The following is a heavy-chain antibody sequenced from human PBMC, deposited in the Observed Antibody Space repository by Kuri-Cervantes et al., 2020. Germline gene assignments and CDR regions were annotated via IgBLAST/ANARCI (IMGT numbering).Heavy chain of an antibody. CDR2: INHSGST. Sequence: SETLSLTCTVSGGSISSGGYYWSWIRQPPGKGLEWIGEINHSGSTNFNPSLKSRVTISVDTSKNQFSLKLSSVTAADTAVYYCARGGYCSGGSCYSGRIDYWGQGTLVTVSS. V-gene: IGHV4-39*07. CDR3: ARGGYCSGGSCYSGRIDY. D-gene: IGHD2-15*01. J-gene: IGHJ4*02. CDR1: GGSISSGGYY.